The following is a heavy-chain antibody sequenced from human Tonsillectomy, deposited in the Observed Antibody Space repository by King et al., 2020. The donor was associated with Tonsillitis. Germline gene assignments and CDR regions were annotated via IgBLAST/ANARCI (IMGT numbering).Heavy chain of an antibody. CDR2: ISSSSTSI. Sequence: VQLVESGGGLVKPGGSLRLSCAASGFTFSIYNMNWVRQAPGKGLEWVASISSSSTSIYYADSVKGRFTVSRDNAKNSLYLLMNSLRAEDTAVYYCGRDREPEWGQGTLVTVSS. CDR3: GRDREPE. D-gene: IGHD1-14*01. CDR1: GFTFSIYN. J-gene: IGHJ4*02. V-gene: IGHV3-21*01.